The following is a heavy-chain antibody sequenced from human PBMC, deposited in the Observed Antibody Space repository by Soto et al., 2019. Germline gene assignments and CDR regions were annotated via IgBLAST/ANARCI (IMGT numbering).Heavy chain of an antibody. D-gene: IGHD3-22*01. J-gene: IGHJ5*02. CDR1: GYPFTGYY. CDR2: INPNSGGT. CDR3: ARDRQLTYYYDRSRLNCFDL. V-gene: IGHV1-2*02. Sequence: SAVKVTCKASGYPFTGYYMHWVRQAPGQGLKWMGWINPNSGGTNYAQKFQGRVTMTRDTSISTAYMELSSLRSDDKAVYYCARDRQLTYYYDRSRLNCFDLWGPGNLVPGSS.